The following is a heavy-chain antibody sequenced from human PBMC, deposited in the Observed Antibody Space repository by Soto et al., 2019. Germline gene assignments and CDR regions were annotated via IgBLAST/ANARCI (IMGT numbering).Heavy chain of an antibody. CDR2: IYSGGST. CDR3: ARDLSP. J-gene: IGHJ5*02. Sequence: VGSLRHSWSSSLFTVSSNYMSLVRQAPGKLLEWVSVIYSGGSTYYADSVKGRFTISRDNSKNTLYLQMNSLRAEDTAVYYCARDLSPWGQGTLVTVSS. V-gene: IGHV3-66*01. CDR1: LFTVSSNY.